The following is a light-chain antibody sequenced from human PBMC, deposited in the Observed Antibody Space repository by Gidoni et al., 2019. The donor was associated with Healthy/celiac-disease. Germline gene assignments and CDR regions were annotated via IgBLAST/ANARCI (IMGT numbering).Light chain of an antibody. CDR2: DAS. CDR1: QNISIY. Sequence: PSPPSASASERDTVTSTCQASQNISIYLNWYQQRTGKAPKILVDDASELEAAVPSRFSGSGSETDFTISISRLQPEDIATYYWQQYDNPPTFGEGTKVEIK. J-gene: IGKJ4*01. CDR3: QQYDNPPT. V-gene: IGKV1-33*01.